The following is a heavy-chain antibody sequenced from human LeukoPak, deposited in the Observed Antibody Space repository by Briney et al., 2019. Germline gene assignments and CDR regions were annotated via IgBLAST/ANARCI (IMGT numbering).Heavy chain of an antibody. D-gene: IGHD6-19*01. V-gene: IGHV1-24*01. CDR3: ATTTSGWTGNYDY. CDR1: GYTLTELS. Sequence: GASVKVSCKVSGYTLTELSMQWVRRAPGKGLEWMGGFDPEDGETIYAQKFQGRVTMTEDTSTDTAYMELSSLRSEDTAVYYCATTTSGWTGNYDYWGQGTLVTVSS. J-gene: IGHJ4*02. CDR2: FDPEDGET.